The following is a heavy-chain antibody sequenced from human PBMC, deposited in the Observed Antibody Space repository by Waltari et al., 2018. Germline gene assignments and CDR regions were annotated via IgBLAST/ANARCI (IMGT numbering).Heavy chain of an antibody. V-gene: IGHV3-74*01. CDR3: VRDNWWGGMDV. CDR1: GFTFSNYW. CDR2: SNGDGSET. J-gene: IGHJ6*02. Sequence: EVQLVESGGGLVQPGGSLRLSCAASGFTFSNYWSHWVRRTPGKGRVGVTRSNGDGSETDYADSVKGRFTISRDNAENTLYLQMTSLRAEDTAIYYCVRDNWWGGMDVWGQGTTVTVSS. D-gene: IGHD2-15*01.